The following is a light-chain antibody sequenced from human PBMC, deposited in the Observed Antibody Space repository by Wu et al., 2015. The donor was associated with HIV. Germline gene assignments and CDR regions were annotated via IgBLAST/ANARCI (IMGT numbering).Light chain of an antibody. CDR2: GAS. Sequence: EVVLTQSPVTLSVSPGERVTLSCRASQPIKNNLAWYQHKPGQAPRLLIYGASGRASGVPDRFNGSGSGTEFALTINSLQSEDFVLYYCCQYKDWPMYTFGQGTKLEIK. J-gene: IGKJ2*01. CDR1: QPIKNN. CDR3: CQYKDWPMYT. V-gene: IGKV3-15*01.